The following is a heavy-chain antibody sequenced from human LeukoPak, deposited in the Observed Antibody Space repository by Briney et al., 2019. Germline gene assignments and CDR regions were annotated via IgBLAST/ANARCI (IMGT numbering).Heavy chain of an antibody. V-gene: IGHV3-30*04. CDR1: GITFSSYA. Sequence: GGSLRLSCAASGITFSSYAMHWVRQAPGKGLEWVAVISYDGSNKYYADSVKGRFTISRDNSKNTLYLQMNSLRAEDTAVYYCAELGITMIGGVWGKGTTVTISS. J-gene: IGHJ6*04. D-gene: IGHD3-10*02. CDR3: AELGITMIGGV. CDR2: ISYDGSNK.